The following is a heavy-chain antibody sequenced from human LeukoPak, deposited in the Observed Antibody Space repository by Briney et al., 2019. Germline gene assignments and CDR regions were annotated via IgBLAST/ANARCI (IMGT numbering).Heavy chain of an antibody. D-gene: IGHD2-15*01. CDR1: GFTFSNSG. Sequence: PGGSLRLSCAASGFTFSNSGMNWVRQAPGKGLEWVSYIGGSGRTIFNADSVKGRFIISRDNAKDSLYLQMSSLRADDTAVYYCARGMGGLAFDFWGQGTLVTVSS. V-gene: IGHV3-48*01. J-gene: IGHJ4*02. CDR2: IGGSGRTI. CDR3: ARGMGGLAFDF.